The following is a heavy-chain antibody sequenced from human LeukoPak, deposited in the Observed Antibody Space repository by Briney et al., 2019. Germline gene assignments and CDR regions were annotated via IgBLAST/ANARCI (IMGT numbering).Heavy chain of an antibody. Sequence: HPRGSLRLSCAASGFTLSVYWMHWVRHAPGKGLVWVSHIDSAGSTTSYADSVKGRFTISRDNAKNTLYVQMNSLRAEDRAVYYCAKGGANSYVPFDYWGQGTLVTVSS. CDR1: GFTLSVYW. J-gene: IGHJ4*02. V-gene: IGHV3-74*01. CDR3: AKGGANSYVPFDY. CDR2: IDSAGSTT. D-gene: IGHD5-18*01.